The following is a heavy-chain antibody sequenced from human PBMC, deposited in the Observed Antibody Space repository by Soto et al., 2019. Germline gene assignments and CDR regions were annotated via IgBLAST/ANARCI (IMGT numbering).Heavy chain of an antibody. CDR3: VKYDRSRYYIDY. CDR2: ISGSGGST. CDR1: GFTFSSYA. Sequence: LRLSCAASGFTFSSYAMSWVRQAPGKGLEWVSTISGSGGSTFYADSVKGRFTISRDNSKNMLYLQMNSLRAEDTAVYDCVKYDRSRYYIDYWGPAPLVTVSS. D-gene: IGHD3-22*01. J-gene: IGHJ4*02. V-gene: IGHV3-23*01.